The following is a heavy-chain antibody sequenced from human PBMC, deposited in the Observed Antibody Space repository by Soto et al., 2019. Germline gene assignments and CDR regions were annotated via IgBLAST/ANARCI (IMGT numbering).Heavy chain of an antibody. V-gene: IGHV3-7*05. J-gene: IGHJ4*02. CDR1: GFNFSNYW. Sequence: EVQLVESGGDLVPPGGSLRLSCVASGFNFSNYWMTWARQAPGKGLEWVANINQHGTEKFYVDSVEGRFSISRDNAYHSVYLQMNRLRAEDAAIYYCATDILDYWGQGTSVTVYS. CDR3: ATDILDY. CDR2: INQHGTEK.